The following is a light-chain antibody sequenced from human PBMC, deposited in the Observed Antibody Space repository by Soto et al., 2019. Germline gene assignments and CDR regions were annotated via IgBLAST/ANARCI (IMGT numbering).Light chain of an antibody. CDR2: GAS. CDR1: QSVSSN. J-gene: IGKJ4*01. CDR3: QQYLRSQLT. Sequence: EIVMTQSPATLSVSPGERAPLPRRASQSVSSNLAWYQQKPGQAPRLLIYGASSRATGIPDRFSGSGSGTDFTLTISRLEPEDFAVYFCQQYLRSQLTFGGGTKWIS. V-gene: IGKV3-20*01.